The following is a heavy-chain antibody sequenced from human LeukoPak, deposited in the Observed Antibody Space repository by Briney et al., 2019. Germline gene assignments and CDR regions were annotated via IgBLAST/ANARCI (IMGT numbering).Heavy chain of an antibody. Sequence: GGSLRLSCAASGFTFTSYGMHWVRQAPGKGLEWVAVIWYDGSIKNYADSVKGRFTISRDNSKNTLYLQMNSLRAEDTAVYYCAKVHDYGDHLGGLGFDYWGQGTLVTVSS. J-gene: IGHJ4*02. D-gene: IGHD4-17*01. V-gene: IGHV3-30*02. CDR1: GFTFTSYG. CDR3: AKVHDYGDHLGGLGFDY. CDR2: IWYDGSIK.